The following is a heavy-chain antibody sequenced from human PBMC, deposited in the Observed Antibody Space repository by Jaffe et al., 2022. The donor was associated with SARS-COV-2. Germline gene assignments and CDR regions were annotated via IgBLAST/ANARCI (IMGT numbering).Heavy chain of an antibody. CDR2: IYHSGST. V-gene: IGHV4-30-2*01. J-gene: IGHJ5*02. D-gene: IGHD5-12*01. CDR1: GGSISSGGYS. Sequence: QLQLQESGSGLVKPSQTLSLTCAVSGGSISSGGYSWSWIRQPPGKGLEWIGYIYHSGSTYYNPSLKSRVTISVDRSKNQFSLKLSSVTAADTAVYYCARGDQDIGGWFDPWGQGTLVTVSS. CDR3: ARGDQDIGGWFDP.